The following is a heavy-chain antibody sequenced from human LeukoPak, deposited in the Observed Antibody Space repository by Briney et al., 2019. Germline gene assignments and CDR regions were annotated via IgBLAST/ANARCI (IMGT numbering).Heavy chain of an antibody. Sequence: SETLSLTCTVSGGPINSYYWSWIRQPPGKGLECIGYIHYTGSTNYNPSLKSRVTISVDRSKNQFSLKVSSVTAADTAVYYCARVQETPMGSYFDSWGQGTLVTVSS. D-gene: IGHD5-18*01. J-gene: IGHJ4*02. CDR1: GGPINSYY. CDR3: ARVQETPMGSYFDS. CDR2: IHYTGST. V-gene: IGHV4-59*01.